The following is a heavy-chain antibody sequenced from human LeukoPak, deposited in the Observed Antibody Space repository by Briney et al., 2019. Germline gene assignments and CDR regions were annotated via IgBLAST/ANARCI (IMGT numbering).Heavy chain of an antibody. D-gene: IGHD3-22*01. CDR1: GGSISSGPYY. Sequence: SETLSLTCTVSGGSISSGPYYWGWIRQPPGKGLEWIGNIYYGENTYYNPSLKSRVTISIDTSKNQFYLKLSSLTAADTAVYFCARRDDSSGYHKIFDYWGQGTLVTVSS. CDR2: IYYGENT. V-gene: IGHV4-39*01. J-gene: IGHJ4*02. CDR3: ARRDDSSGYHKIFDY.